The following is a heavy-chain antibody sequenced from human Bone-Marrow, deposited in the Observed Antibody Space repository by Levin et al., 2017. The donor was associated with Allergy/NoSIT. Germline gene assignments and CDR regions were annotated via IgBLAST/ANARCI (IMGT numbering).Heavy chain of an antibody. Sequence: SCELSGFTFSNYAMHWVRQAPGKGLEWVALISYDGRSEYYLDSVKGRFTISRDNSKNMLYLQMNSLRGEDAAVYYCARARGSSGYYVFDFWGQGTLVTVSS. CDR2: ISYDGRSE. V-gene: IGHV3-30*04. CDR1: GFTFSNYA. J-gene: IGHJ4*02. CDR3: ARARGSSGYYVFDF. D-gene: IGHD6-19*01.